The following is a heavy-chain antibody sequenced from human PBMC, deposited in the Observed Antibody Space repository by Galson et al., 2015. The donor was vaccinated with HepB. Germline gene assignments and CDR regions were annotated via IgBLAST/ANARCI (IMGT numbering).Heavy chain of an antibody. D-gene: IGHD3-22*01. Sequence: SLRLSCAASGFTFSSFGMHWVRQAPGKGLEWVAVISNDGSHTYYTDSVKGRFTISGDNSKKTLFLQMDSLRPEDTAVYYCAKAADYYGGSISFLFDYLGQGTLVTVSS. CDR2: ISNDGSHT. CDR1: GFTFSSFG. J-gene: IGHJ4*02. V-gene: IGHV3-30*18. CDR3: AKAADYYGGSISFLFDY.